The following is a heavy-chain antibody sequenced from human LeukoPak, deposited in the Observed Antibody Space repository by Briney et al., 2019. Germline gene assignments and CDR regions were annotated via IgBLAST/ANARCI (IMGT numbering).Heavy chain of an antibody. Sequence: PSETLSLTCTVSGVSITSSRYYWGWIRQPPGKGLEWIATIYYTGSTYYNPSLKSRVTISVDTSKNQSSLKLSSVTAADTAVYYCARLPLSGGDETWFDPWGQGTLVTVSS. D-gene: IGHD2-21*02. V-gene: IGHV4-39*07. CDR3: ARLPLSGGDETWFDP. CDR2: IYYTGST. J-gene: IGHJ5*02. CDR1: GVSITSSRYY.